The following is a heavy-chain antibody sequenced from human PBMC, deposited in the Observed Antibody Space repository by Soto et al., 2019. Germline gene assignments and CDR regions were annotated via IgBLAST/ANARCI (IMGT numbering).Heavy chain of an antibody. CDR2: IYSGGTT. Sequence: PSETLSLTCAVCGGSFSGYYMRWVRQAPGKGLEWVSLIYSGGTTHYADSVKGRFTISRDNSKNTLYLQMNSLRVEDTAVYYCARDPPGIVASGAGGWGQGTLVTVSS. CDR3: ARDPPGIVASGAGG. J-gene: IGHJ4*02. CDR1: GGSFSGYY. D-gene: IGHD6-13*01. V-gene: IGHV3-53*01.